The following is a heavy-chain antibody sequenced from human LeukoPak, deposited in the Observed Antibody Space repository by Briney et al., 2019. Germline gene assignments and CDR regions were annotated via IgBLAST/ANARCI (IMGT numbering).Heavy chain of an antibody. J-gene: IGHJ4*02. Sequence: GGSLRLSCATSGFTFRSYAMQWVRQAPGRGLEWLSSIISSGGYTYYADSVKGRFTISRDNSKNTLYLQMNSLRAEDTAVYYCAKAEYYSIQDYWGQGTLVTVSS. CDR3: AKAEYYSIQDY. V-gene: IGHV3-23*01. CDR1: GFTFRSYA. D-gene: IGHD2/OR15-2a*01. CDR2: IISSGGYT.